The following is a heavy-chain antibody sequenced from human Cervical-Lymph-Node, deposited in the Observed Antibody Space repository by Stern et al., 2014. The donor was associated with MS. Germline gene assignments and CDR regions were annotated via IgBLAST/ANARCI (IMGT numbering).Heavy chain of an antibody. Sequence: EVQLVESGGGLVQPGGSLRLSCAASGFTFSGSWMTWVRQAPGKGLGWVASIKDDGSDRYYVDSVKGRFTISRDNAKTSLFLQMNGLRAEDTAVYYCARDRYFGAFDIWGQGTMVTVSS. CDR3: ARDRYFGAFDI. CDR2: IKDDGSDR. V-gene: IGHV3-7*01. D-gene: IGHD3-10*01. J-gene: IGHJ3*02. CDR1: GFTFSGSW.